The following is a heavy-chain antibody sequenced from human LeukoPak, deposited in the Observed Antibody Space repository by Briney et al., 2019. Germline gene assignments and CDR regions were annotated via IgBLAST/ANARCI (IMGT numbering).Heavy chain of an antibody. CDR3: ARGGESSAWYFQR. D-gene: IGHD3-22*01. CDR2: IYYRGNT. J-gene: IGHJ1*01. V-gene: IGHV4-59*01. Sequence: SETLSLTCIVSDGSISGYYWNWIRQSPGKGLEGIGYIYYRGNTDYTPSLKSRVSISIDTSKKQFSLRLRSVSAADTAVYYCARGGESSAWYFQRWGQGTLVTVSS. CDR1: DGSISGYY.